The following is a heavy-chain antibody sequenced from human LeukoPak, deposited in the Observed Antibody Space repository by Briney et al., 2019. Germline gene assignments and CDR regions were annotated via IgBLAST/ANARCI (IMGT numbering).Heavy chain of an antibody. J-gene: IGHJ5*02. V-gene: IGHV3-30*12. CDR1: GFTFSSYG. CDR2: IQYDGNNK. CDR3: ARYPQTYGDYVPIWFDP. Sequence: GGSLRLSCAASGFTFSSYGMHWVRQAPGKGLEWVAFIQYDGNNKYYADSVKGRFTISRDNAKNSLYLQMNSLRAEDTAVYYCARYPQTYGDYVPIWFDPWGQGTLVTVSS. D-gene: IGHD4-17*01.